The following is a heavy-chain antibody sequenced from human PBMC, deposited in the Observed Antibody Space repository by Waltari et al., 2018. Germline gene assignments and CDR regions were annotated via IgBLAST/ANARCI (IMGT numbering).Heavy chain of an antibody. CDR3: AKTDMIVVVITCFDY. CDR1: GCTFSTYA. CDR2: IRGSGGST. D-gene: IGHD3-22*01. J-gene: IGHJ4*02. Sequence: EVQLLESGGGLIQPGESLRLSCAASGCTFSTYAMRWVWRAAGKGLGWVSAIRGSGGSTYYAGSVTGRFTISRDKSKNTLYLQMNRLRAEDTAVYYCAKTDMIVVVITCFDYWGQGTLVTVSS. V-gene: IGHV3-23*01.